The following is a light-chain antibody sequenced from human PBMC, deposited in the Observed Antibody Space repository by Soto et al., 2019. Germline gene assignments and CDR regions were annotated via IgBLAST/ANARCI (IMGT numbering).Light chain of an antibody. CDR2: GAS. CDR3: QQYGSSPPIT. J-gene: IGKJ5*01. V-gene: IGKV3-20*01. Sequence: LVPGERDTPEGRGSQSVSNNYQAWYQQKSGQAPRLLIYGASVRATGIPDRFSGSGSGTDFTLTISRLEPEDFAVYYCQQYGSSPPITFGQGTRLEIK. CDR1: QSVSNNY.